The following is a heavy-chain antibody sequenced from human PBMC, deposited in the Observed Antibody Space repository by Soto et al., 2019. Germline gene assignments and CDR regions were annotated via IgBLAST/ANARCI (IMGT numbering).Heavy chain of an antibody. V-gene: IGHV1-18*01. CDR3: ARAHGDYVSNCYYAMDV. CDR2: ISAYNENT. CDR1: GYTFTSYG. Sequence: QVQLVQSGAEVKKPGASVKVSCKASGYTFTSYGFTWVRQAPGQGLEWMGWISAYNENTNYAQKLQGRVTMTTDTSTTTAYMELRSLKTDDTAVYYCARAHGDYVSNCYYAMDVWGQGSTVTVSS. D-gene: IGHD4-17*01. J-gene: IGHJ6*02.